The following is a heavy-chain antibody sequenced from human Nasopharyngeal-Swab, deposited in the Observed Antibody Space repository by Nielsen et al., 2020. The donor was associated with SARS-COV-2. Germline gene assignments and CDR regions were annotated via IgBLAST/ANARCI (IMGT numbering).Heavy chain of an antibody. J-gene: IGHJ5*02. V-gene: IGHV4-4*02. D-gene: IGHD3-10*01. Sequence: VRQAPGKGLEWIGEIYHSGSTNYNPSLKSRVTISVDKSKNQFSLKLSSVTAADTAVYYCARHVNYYGSGSYLGWFDPWGQGTLVTVSS. CDR3: ARHVNYYGSGSYLGWFDP. CDR2: IYHSGST.